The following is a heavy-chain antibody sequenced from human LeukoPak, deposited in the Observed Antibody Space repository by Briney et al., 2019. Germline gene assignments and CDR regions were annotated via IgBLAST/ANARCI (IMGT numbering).Heavy chain of an antibody. CDR1: GFTFSSYS. D-gene: IGHD3-3*01. V-gene: IGHV3-21*04. Sequence: GGSLRLSCAASGFTFSSYSMNWVRQAPGKGLEWVSSISGSSYYIYYADSVKGRFTISRDNSRNTLYLQMNSLRAEDTAVYYCAKDRYYDFWSGYAFDYWGQGTLVTVSS. J-gene: IGHJ4*02. CDR3: AKDRYYDFWSGYAFDY. CDR2: ISGSSYYI.